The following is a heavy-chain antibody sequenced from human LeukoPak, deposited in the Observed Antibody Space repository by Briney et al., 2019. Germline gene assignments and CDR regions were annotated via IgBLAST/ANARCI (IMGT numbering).Heavy chain of an antibody. V-gene: IGHV4-39*01. J-gene: IGHJ6*03. Sequence: TSETLSLTCTVSGGSISSSSYYWGWIRQPPGKGLEWIGTIYYSGSTYYHPSLKSRVTISVDTSKNQFSLKLSSVTAADTAVYYCARKGEIWFGYYYYYMDVWGKGTTVTVSS. CDR3: ARKGEIWFGYYYYYMDV. CDR1: GGSISSSSYY. CDR2: IYYSGST. D-gene: IGHD3-10*01.